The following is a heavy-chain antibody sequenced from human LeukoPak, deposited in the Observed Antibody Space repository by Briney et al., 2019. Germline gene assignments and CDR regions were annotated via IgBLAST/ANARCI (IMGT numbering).Heavy chain of an antibody. V-gene: IGHV3-74*01. Sequence: PGGSLRLSCAASGFTFSSYAMSWVRQAPGKGLVWVSRISGDGRNINYADSVRGRFTISRDNAKNTLYLQMNTLRVEDTAVYYCTRDLMDYDVSTGLHHYYMDVWGQGTTVTVPS. CDR2: ISGDGRNI. J-gene: IGHJ6*02. CDR3: TRDLMDYDVSTGLHHYYMDV. CDR1: GFTFSSYA. D-gene: IGHD3-9*01.